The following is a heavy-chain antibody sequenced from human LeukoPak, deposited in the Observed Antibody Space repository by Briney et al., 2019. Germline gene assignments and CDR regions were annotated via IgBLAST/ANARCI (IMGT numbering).Heavy chain of an antibody. CDR3: ARVQFAFGLFDY. D-gene: IGHD3/OR15-3a*01. Sequence: GGSLRLSCAASGFTVSSNYMSWVRQAPGKGLEWVSVIYSGGSTYYADSVKGGFTISRDSSKNTLYLQMNSLRAEDTAVYYCARVQFAFGLFDYWGQGTLVTVSS. V-gene: IGHV3-53*01. CDR1: GFTVSSNY. CDR2: IYSGGST. J-gene: IGHJ4*02.